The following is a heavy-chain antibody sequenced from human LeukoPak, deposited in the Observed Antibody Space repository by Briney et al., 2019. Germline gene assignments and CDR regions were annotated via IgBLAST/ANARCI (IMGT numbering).Heavy chain of an antibody. D-gene: IGHD1-26*01. J-gene: IGHJ4*02. CDR3: ARGSNSGSFRPDF. V-gene: IGHV3-23*01. CDR1: GFTFVSHA. CDR2: IRASDGST. Sequence: GGSLRLSCAASGFTFVSHAMCWVRQAPGKGLEWVSGIRASDGSTYYADSVKGRFTSSRDNSENTLYLQMNSLRAEDTAVYYCARGSNSGSFRPDFWGQGTLVTVSS.